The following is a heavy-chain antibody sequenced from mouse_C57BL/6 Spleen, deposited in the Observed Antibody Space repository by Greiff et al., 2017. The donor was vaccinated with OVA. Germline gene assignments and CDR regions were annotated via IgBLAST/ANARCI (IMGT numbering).Heavy chain of an antibody. V-gene: IGHV1-82*01. CDR3: ARGRGLGWFAY. Sequence: VQLQQSGPELVKPGASVKISCKASGYAFSSSWMNWVKQRPGKGLEWIGRIYPGDGDTNYNGKFKGKATLTADKSSSTAYMQLSSLTSEDSAVYFCARGRGLGWFAYWGQGTLVTVSA. D-gene: IGHD2-4*01. CDR2: IYPGDGDT. CDR1: GYAFSSSW. J-gene: IGHJ3*01.